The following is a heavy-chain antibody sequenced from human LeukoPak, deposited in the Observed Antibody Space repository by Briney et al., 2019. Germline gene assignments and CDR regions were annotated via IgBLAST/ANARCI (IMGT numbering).Heavy chain of an antibody. CDR2: INLDGTEE. CDR1: GFVFSTYW. CDR3: ASGRHDFLH. D-gene: IGHD3/OR15-3a*01. J-gene: IGHJ4*02. Sequence: GGSLRLSCAASGFVFSTYWMTWVRQAPGKGLEWVANINLDGTEEHYVDSSLKGRFTISRDNARNSLYLQMTSLRVEDTAVYYCASGRHDFLHWGQGTLVTVSS. V-gene: IGHV3-7*01.